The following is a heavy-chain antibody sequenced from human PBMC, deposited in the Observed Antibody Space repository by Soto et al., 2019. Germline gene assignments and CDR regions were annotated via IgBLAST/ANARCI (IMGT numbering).Heavy chain of an antibody. J-gene: IGHJ5*02. D-gene: IGHD2-15*01. Sequence: SETLSLTCAVYGGSFSGYYWSWIRQPPGKGLEWIGEINHSGSTNYNPSLKSRVTISVDTSKNQFSLKLSSVTAADTAVYYCARGRYCSGGSCYLNWFDPWGQGTLVTVSS. V-gene: IGHV4-34*01. CDR1: GGSFSGYY. CDR2: INHSGST. CDR3: ARGRYCSGGSCYLNWFDP.